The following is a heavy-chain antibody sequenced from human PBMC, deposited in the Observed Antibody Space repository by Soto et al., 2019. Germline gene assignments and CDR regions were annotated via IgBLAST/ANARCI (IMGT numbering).Heavy chain of an antibody. D-gene: IGHD5-12*01. CDR2: IIPIFGTT. CDR1: GDIFSGYS. V-gene: IGHV1-69*14. Sequence: QVQLVQSGAEVKKPGSSVKVSCKTSGDIFSGYSISWVRQAPGQGLEWMGGIIPIFGTTNYAQRFHGRVTITADKSTSRVYMELYSLKSEDTAVYYCARDLGSGYDTGDYWGQGTLVTVAS. CDR3: ARDLGSGYDTGDY. J-gene: IGHJ4*02.